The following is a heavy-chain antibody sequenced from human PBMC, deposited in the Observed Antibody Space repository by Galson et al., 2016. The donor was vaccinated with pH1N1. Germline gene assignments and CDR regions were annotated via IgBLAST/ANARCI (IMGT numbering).Heavy chain of an antibody. D-gene: IGHD3-3*01. Sequence: AISGDSVSSNSATWNWIRQSPPRGLEWLGRTYYRSKWYNDYAESVKSRIIISPDTSKNQLSLQLNSVTPADTAVYYCARGVIDYDFWSGYQDHAAFDIWGQGTMVIVSS. CDR2: TYYRSKWYN. V-gene: IGHV6-1*01. J-gene: IGHJ3*02. CDR3: ARGVIDYDFWSGYQDHAAFDI. CDR1: GDSVSSNSAT.